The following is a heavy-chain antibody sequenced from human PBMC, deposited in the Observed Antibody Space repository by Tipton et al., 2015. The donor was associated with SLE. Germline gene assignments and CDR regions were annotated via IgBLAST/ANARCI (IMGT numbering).Heavy chain of an antibody. Sequence: TLSLTCSVSDDSIRDYYFSWIRQPPGKELEWIGYISYSGSTRYNPSLESRLTISVDTPNNHFSLRLSSVTAADTAIYYCARQLGYSDPFAFDYWGQGTLVTVPS. J-gene: IGHJ4*02. CDR1: DDSIRDYY. CDR2: ISYSGST. D-gene: IGHD4-17*01. V-gene: IGHV4-59*08. CDR3: ARQLGYSDPFAFDY.